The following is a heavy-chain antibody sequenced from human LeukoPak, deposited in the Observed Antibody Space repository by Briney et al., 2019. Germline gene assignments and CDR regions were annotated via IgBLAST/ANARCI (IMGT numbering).Heavy chain of an antibody. D-gene: IGHD3-22*01. CDR1: GGSFSGYY. Sequence: PSETLSLTCAVYGGSFSGYYWSWIRQSPGKGLEWIGEITHSGSTNYSPSLRSRVAMSVDTSNNQFSLTLNSVSAADTAEYYCARGTYNYDQYYFDDWGQGSLVTVSP. CDR2: ITHSGST. J-gene: IGHJ4*02. CDR3: ARGTYNYDQYYFDD. V-gene: IGHV4-34*01.